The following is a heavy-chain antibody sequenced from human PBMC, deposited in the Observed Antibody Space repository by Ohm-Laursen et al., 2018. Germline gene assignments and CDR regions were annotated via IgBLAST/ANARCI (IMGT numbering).Heavy chain of an antibody. Sequence: SETLSLTCTVSGGSISSYYWSWTRQPPGKGLEWIGYIYYSGSTNYNPSLKSRVTISVDTSKNQFSLKLSSVTAADTAVYYCASTAAGTDYYGMDVWGQGTTVTVSS. V-gene: IGHV4-59*08. CDR2: IYYSGST. CDR1: GGSISSYY. CDR3: ASTAAGTDYYGMDV. D-gene: IGHD6-13*01. J-gene: IGHJ6*02.